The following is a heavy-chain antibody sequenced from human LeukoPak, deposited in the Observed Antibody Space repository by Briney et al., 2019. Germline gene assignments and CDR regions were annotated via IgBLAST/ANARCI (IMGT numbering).Heavy chain of an antibody. J-gene: IGHJ4*02. CDR2: IKYDGSEK. Sequence: GGSLRLSCAASGFTLSSYWMSWVRQAPGKGLEWVANIKYDGSEKDYVDSVKGRFSISRDNAKNSLYLQMNSLRAEDTAVYYCARDIAPAGLFFDYWGQGTLVTVSS. D-gene: IGHD6-13*01. CDR1: GFTLSSYW. CDR3: ARDIAPAGLFFDY. V-gene: IGHV3-7*01.